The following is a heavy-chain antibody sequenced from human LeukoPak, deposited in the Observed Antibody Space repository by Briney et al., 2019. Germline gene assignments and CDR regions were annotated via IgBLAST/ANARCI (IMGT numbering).Heavy chain of an antibody. Sequence: GGSLRLSCAASGFTFSSYNMNWVRQAPGKGLEWVSYISSSSSTTYYADSVKGRFTISRDNAKNSLYLQMNSLRAEDTAVYYCAELGITMIGGVWGKGTTVTISS. CDR2: ISSSSSTT. D-gene: IGHD3-10*02. CDR1: GFTFSSYN. CDR3: AELGITMIGGV. V-gene: IGHV3-48*01. J-gene: IGHJ6*04.